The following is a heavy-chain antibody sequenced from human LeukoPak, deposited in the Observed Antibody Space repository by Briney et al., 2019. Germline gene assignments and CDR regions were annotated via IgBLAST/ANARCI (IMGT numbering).Heavy chain of an antibody. CDR3: ARPVAVAGAWFDP. D-gene: IGHD6-19*01. V-gene: IGHV4-34*01. CDR2: INHSGST. CDR1: GGSFSGYY. Sequence: PSETLSLTCAVYGGSFSGYYWSWIRQPPGKGLEWIGEINHSGSTNYNPSLKSRVTISVDTSKNQFSLKLGSVTAADTAVYYCARPVAVAGAWFDPWGQGTLVTVSS. J-gene: IGHJ5*02.